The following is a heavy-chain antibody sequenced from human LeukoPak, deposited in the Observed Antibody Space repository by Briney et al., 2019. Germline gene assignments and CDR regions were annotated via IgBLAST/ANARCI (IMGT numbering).Heavy chain of an antibody. CDR1: GFTVSSNY. CDR3: AKDCSSTSCNPTPTD. CDR2: IYSGGST. Sequence: GGSLRLSCAASGFTVSSNYMSWVRQAPGKGLEWVSVIYSGGSTYYADSVKGRFTISRDNSKNTLYLQMNSLRAEDTAVYYCAKDCSSTSCNPTPTDWGQGTLVTVSS. V-gene: IGHV3-53*01. J-gene: IGHJ4*02. D-gene: IGHD2-2*01.